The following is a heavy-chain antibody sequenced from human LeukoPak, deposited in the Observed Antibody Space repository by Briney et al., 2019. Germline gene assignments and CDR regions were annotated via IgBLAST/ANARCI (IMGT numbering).Heavy chain of an antibody. J-gene: IGHJ4*02. Sequence: GGSLRLSCAASGFTFSSYAMSWVRQAPGKGLEWVSAISGSGGSTYYADSVKGRFTISRDNSKNTLYLQMNSLRAEDTAVYYCARDGITIFGVVIPWDYWGQGTLVTVSS. CDR3: ARDGITIFGVVIPWDY. D-gene: IGHD3-3*01. CDR1: GFTFSSYA. V-gene: IGHV3-23*01. CDR2: ISGSGGST.